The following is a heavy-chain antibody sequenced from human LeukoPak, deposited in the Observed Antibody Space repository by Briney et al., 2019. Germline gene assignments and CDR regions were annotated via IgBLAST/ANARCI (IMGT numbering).Heavy chain of an antibody. D-gene: IGHD5-18*01. J-gene: IGHJ3*02. V-gene: IGHV3-11*04. Sequence: PGGALRLSCAASGFTFSDYYISWIRPAPRERLERVSYISSSGSTIYYTDSVKGPFTTSTDTAKNSLYLKMNSLSAEDTAVYYCALELGYGPFDIWGQGTMVTVSS. CDR1: GFTFSDYY. CDR3: ALELGYGPFDI. CDR2: ISSSGSTI.